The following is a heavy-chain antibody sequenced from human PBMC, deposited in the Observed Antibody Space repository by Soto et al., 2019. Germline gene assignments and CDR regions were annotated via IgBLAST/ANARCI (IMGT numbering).Heavy chain of an antibody. V-gene: IGHV3-48*02. J-gene: IGHJ5*02. Sequence: PGGSLRLSCAASGFTFRTYDMNWVRQAPGKGLEWVSYISSSSSTIYYADSVKGRFTMSRDNAKNSLYLQMNSLRDEDTAVYYCARHPERIAEIGWFDPWGQGTLVTVSS. CDR2: ISSSSSTI. CDR1: GFTFRTYD. D-gene: IGHD6-13*01. CDR3: ARHPERIAEIGWFDP.